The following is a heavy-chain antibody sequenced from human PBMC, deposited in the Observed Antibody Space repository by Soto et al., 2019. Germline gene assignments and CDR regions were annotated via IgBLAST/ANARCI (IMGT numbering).Heavy chain of an antibody. V-gene: IGHV3-30*18. CDR3: AKDPRILLDSIFGVHQPPDNGMDV. J-gene: IGHJ6*02. CDR2: ISYDGSNK. Sequence: QSGGSLRLSCAASGFTFSSYGMHWVRQAPGKGLEWVAVISYDGSNKYYADSVKGRFTISRDNSKNTLYLQMNSLRAEDTAVYYCAKDPRILLDSIFGVHQPPDNGMDVWGQGTTVTVSS. CDR1: GFTFSSYG. D-gene: IGHD3-3*01.